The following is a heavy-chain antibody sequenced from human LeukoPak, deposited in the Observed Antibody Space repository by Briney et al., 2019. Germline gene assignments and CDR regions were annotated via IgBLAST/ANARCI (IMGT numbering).Heavy chain of an antibody. D-gene: IGHD1-26*01. CDR1: GYTFTYYA. CDR3: ATPGGGTYYFDD. CDR2: INAGNGNR. J-gene: IGHJ4*02. Sequence: ASVKVSCKASGYTFTYYAIHWVRQAPKQRLEWMGWINAGNGNRKYSQKFQGRVTITRDTSASTAYMELSSLTSEDTAVYYCATPGGGTYYFDDWGQGTLVTVSS. V-gene: IGHV1-3*01.